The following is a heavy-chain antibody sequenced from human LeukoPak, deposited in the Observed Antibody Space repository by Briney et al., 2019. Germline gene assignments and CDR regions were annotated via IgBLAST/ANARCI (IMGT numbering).Heavy chain of an antibody. CDR3: ARVLHIVVVTAHDAFDI. CDR2: INHSGST. J-gene: IGHJ3*02. D-gene: IGHD2-21*02. V-gene: IGHV4-34*01. Sequence: NSSETLSLTCAVYGGSFSGYYWSWIRQPPGKGLEWIGEINHSGSTNYNPSLKSRVTISVDTSKNQFSLKLSSVTAADTAVYYCARVLHIVVVTAHDAFDIWGQGTMVTVSS. CDR1: GGSFSGYY.